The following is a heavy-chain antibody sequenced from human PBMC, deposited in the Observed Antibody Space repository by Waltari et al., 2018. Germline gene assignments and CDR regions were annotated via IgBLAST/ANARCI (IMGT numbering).Heavy chain of an antibody. D-gene: IGHD3-10*01. Sequence: QVQLQESGPGLVKPSETLSLTCAVSGYSISSGYSWGWIRQPPGKGLEWIGSIYHSGSTYYNPSLKSRVTISVDTSKNQFSLKLSSVTAADTAVYYCARGRGFDYWGQGTLVTVSS. CDR1: GYSISSGYS. V-gene: IGHV4-38-2*01. J-gene: IGHJ4*02. CDR3: ARGRGFDY. CDR2: IYHSGST.